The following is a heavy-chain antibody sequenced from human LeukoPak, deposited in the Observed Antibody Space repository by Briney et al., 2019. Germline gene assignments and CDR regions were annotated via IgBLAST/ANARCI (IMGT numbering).Heavy chain of an antibody. CDR3: ARGGTYCSGGSCYGRVMDV. J-gene: IGHJ6*03. D-gene: IGHD2-15*01. CDR1: GGPISSGSYY. CDR2: IYTTGST. V-gene: IGHV4-61*02. Sequence: PSETLSLTCTVSGGPISSGSYYWSWIRQPAGKGLEWIGRIYTTGSTNYNPSLKSRVTISVDTSKNQFSLKLSSVTAADTAMYYCARGGTYCSGGSCYGRVMDVWGKGTTVTVSS.